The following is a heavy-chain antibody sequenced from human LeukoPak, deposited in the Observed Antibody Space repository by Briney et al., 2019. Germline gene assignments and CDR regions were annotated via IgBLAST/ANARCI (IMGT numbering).Heavy chain of an antibody. CDR3: ARGAASQYSSSWYSWFDP. J-gene: IGHJ5*02. CDR2: IIPIFGTA. D-gene: IGHD6-13*01. Sequence: PVKVSCKASGGTFSSYAISWVRQAPGQGLEWMGGIIPIFGTANYAQKFQGRVTITADESTSTAYMELSSLRSEDTAVYYCARGAASQYSSSWYSWFDPWGQGTLVTVSS. V-gene: IGHV1-69*13. CDR1: GGTFSSYA.